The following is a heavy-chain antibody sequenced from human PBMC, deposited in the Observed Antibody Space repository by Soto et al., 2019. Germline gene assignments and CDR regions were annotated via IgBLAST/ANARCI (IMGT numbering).Heavy chain of an antibody. V-gene: IGHV4-30-4*08. D-gene: IGHD1-1*01. CDR3: ARRSLHNYYFDY. CDR1: GGSIISGDYY. Sequence: SETLSLACTVSGGSIISGDYYWSWIRQPPGKGLEWIGYIYYSGDTSYNPSLKSRVTISIDTSKNQFSLKLSSVTAADTAVYYCARRSLHNYYFDYWGQGTLVTVSS. J-gene: IGHJ4*02. CDR2: IYYSGDT.